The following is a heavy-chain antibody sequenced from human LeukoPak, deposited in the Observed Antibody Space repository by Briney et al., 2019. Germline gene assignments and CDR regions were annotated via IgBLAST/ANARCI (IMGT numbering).Heavy chain of an antibody. Sequence: GGSLRLSCEGSGFTSITYGMSWVRQAPGKGLEWVSTLGGGDAGIYYADSVYDRFTISRDKSKNTLYLQMNSLRAEDTAVYYCARVPASYYFDTSGDMGWGQGTLVTVSS. CDR2: LGGGDAGI. V-gene: IGHV3-23*01. CDR3: ARVPASYYFDTSGDMG. J-gene: IGHJ4*02. D-gene: IGHD3-22*01. CDR1: GFTSITYG.